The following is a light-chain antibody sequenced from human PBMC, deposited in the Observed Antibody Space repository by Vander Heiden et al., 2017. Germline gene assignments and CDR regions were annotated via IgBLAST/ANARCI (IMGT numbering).Light chain of an antibody. CDR2: AAS. CDR3: QQSYNAPPT. Sequence: DTQMTQSPSLLSAFVGDRVTITCRASQSISSYLNWYQQKPGKAPKLLMYAASSLQSGVPSRFSGGGSGTDFTLTISNLQPEDFATYYCQQSYNAPPTFGQGTKVEIK. CDR1: QSISSY. J-gene: IGKJ1*01. V-gene: IGKV1-39*01.